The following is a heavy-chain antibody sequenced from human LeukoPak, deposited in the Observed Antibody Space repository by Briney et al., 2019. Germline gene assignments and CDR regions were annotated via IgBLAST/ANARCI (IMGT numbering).Heavy chain of an antibody. CDR2: INHSGST. V-gene: IGHV4-34*01. CDR3: ARAAGSRRYDYVWGSYRSPLDY. J-gene: IGHJ4*02. D-gene: IGHD3-16*02. Sequence: SETLSLTCAVYGGSFSGYYWSWIRQPPGKGLEWIGEINHSGSTNYNPSLKSRVTISVDTSKNQLSLKLSSVTAADTAVYYCARAAGSRRYDYVWGSYRSPLDYWGQGTLVTVSS. CDR1: GGSFSGYY.